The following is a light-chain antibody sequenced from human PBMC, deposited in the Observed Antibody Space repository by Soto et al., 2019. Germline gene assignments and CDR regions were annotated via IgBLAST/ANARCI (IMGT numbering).Light chain of an antibody. CDR1: QSISSY. Sequence: DIQVTQSPSSLSASVGDRVTITCRASQSISSYLNWYRQKPGRAPNLLIYAASKLQSGVPSRFSGSGSGTDVTLTISSLQPGDFAIYYCHQSYRAPWTVGQGTKVEIK. J-gene: IGKJ1*01. CDR3: HQSYRAPWT. CDR2: AAS. V-gene: IGKV1-39*01.